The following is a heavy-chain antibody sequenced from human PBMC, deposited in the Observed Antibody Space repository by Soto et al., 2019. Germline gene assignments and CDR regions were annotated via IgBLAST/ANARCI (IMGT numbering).Heavy chain of an antibody. J-gene: IGHJ5*02. CDR3: AKGRYCTNGVCPITFDP. V-gene: IGHV3-23*01. CDR1: GFTFSSYA. CDR2: ISGSGGST. D-gene: IGHD2-8*01. Sequence: PGGSLRLSCAASGFTFSSYAMSWVRQAPGKGLEWVSAISGSGGSTYYADSVKGRFTISRDNSKNTLYLQMNSLRAEDTAVYYCAKGRYCTNGVCPITFDPWGQGTLVTVSS.